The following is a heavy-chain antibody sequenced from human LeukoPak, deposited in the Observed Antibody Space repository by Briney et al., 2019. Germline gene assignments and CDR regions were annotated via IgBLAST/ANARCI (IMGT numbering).Heavy chain of an antibody. D-gene: IGHD2-15*01. CDR3: ARAGIGYCSGGSCYYYYGMDV. CDR1: GFTFSDYY. J-gene: IGHJ6*02. V-gene: IGHV3-11*01. Sequence: PGGSLRLSCAASGFTFSDYYMSWIRQAPGKGLEWVSYISSSGSTIYYADSVKGRLTISRDNAKNSLYLQMNSLRDEDTAVYYCARAGIGYCSGGSCYYYYGMDVWGQGTTVTVSS. CDR2: ISSSGSTI.